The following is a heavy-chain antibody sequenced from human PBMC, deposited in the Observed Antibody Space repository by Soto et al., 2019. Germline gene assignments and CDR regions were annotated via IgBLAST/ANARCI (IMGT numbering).Heavy chain of an antibody. V-gene: IGHV4-39*01. CDR3: ARGLSSPSAAGV. D-gene: IGHD6-6*01. J-gene: IGHJ4*02. CDR2: VHDTGTT. Sequence: QLQLQESGPGLVKPSETLSLTCAVSGGSVSSGGNYWGWIRQSPGKGLEWIGSVHDTGTTHYNPSLTSRVTISVDTSKNQFSLKVNSVTAADTAVYYCARGLSSPSAAGVWGQGTLVTVSS. CDR1: GGSVSSGGNY.